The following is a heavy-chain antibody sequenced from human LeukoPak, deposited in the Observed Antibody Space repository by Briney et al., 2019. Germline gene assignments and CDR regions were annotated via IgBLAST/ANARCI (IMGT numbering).Heavy chain of an antibody. CDR2: INAGNGNT. D-gene: IGHD3-10*01. CDR3: ARDFNYYGSGSYPNWFDP. Sequence: ASVKVSCKASGYTFTSYAMQWVRQAPGQRLEWMGWINAGNGNTKYSQKFQGRVTITRDTSARTAYMELSSLRSEDTAVYYCARDFNYYGSGSYPNWFDPWGQGTLVTVSS. J-gene: IGHJ5*02. CDR1: GYTFTSYA. V-gene: IGHV1-3*01.